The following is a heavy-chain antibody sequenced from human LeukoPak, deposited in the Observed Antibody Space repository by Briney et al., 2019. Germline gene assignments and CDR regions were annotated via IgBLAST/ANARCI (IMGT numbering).Heavy chain of an antibody. CDR3: AGFLAAAGTAEAY. Sequence: SVKVSCKASGGTFSSYAISWVRQAPGQGLEWMGRIIPIFGTANYAQKFQGRVTITTDESTSTAYMELSSLRSEDTAVYYCAGFLAAAGTAEAYWGQGTLVTVSS. J-gene: IGHJ4*02. CDR1: GGTFSSYA. V-gene: IGHV1-69*05. CDR2: IIPIFGTA. D-gene: IGHD6-13*01.